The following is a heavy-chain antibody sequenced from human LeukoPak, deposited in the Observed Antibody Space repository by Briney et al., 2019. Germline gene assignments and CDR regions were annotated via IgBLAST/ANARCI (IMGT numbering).Heavy chain of an antibody. CDR1: GYSISSGYY. CDR2: IYHSGST. V-gene: IGHV4-38-2*02. J-gene: IGHJ6*03. D-gene: IGHD3-10*01. CDR3: ARETSQKGTQYMDV. Sequence: SETLSLTCTVSGYSISSGYYWGWIRQPPGKGLEWIGSIYHSGSTYYNPSLKSRVTISVDTSKNQFSLKLSSVTAADTAVFYCARETSQKGTQYMDVWGKGTTVTISS.